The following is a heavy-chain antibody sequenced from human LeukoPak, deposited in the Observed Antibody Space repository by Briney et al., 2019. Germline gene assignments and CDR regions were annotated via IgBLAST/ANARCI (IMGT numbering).Heavy chain of an antibody. J-gene: IGHJ4*02. D-gene: IGHD3-3*01. CDR2: IYSGGST. CDR3: ARENYDFWSGADY. Sequence: GGPLRLSCAASGFTVSSNYMSWVRQAPGKGLEWVSVIYSGGSTYYADSVKGRFTISRDNSKNTLYLQMNSLRAEDTAVYYCARENYDFWSGADYWGQGTLVTVSS. V-gene: IGHV3-66*02. CDR1: GFTVSSNY.